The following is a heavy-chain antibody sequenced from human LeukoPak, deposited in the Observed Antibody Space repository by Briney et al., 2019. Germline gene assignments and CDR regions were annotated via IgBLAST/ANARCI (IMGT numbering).Heavy chain of an antibody. CDR3: ARGLLRYFDWSDNYYMDV. CDR1: GYTFTSYD. Sequence: ASVKVSCKASGYTFTSYDINWVRQATGQGLEWMGWMNPNSGNTGYAQKFQGRVTMTRNTSISTAYMELSSLRSEDTAVYYCARGLLRYFDWSDNYYMDVWGKGTTVTISS. CDR2: MNPNSGNT. D-gene: IGHD3-9*01. V-gene: IGHV1-8*01. J-gene: IGHJ6*03.